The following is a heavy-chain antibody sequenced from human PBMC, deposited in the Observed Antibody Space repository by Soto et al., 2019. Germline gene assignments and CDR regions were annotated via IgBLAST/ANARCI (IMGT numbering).Heavy chain of an antibody. D-gene: IGHD1-26*01. CDR3: GGGVGKNRGY. Sequence: QVQLQQWGAGLLKPSETLSLTCAVYGGSFSGYYWSWIRQPPGKGLEWIGEINHSGSTNYNPSLRSRATKPEDTSKNQFPRKLSSGPPADTGVYSWGGGVGKNRGYGGQETLVPVS. CDR1: GGSFSGYY. V-gene: IGHV4-34*01. J-gene: IGHJ4*02. CDR2: INHSGST.